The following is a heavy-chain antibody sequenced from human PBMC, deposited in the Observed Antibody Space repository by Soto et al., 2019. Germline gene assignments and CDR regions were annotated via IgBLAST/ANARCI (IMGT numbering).Heavy chain of an antibody. D-gene: IGHD1-26*01. V-gene: IGHV3-33*01. CDR3: VREEGIGVGAIVY. Sequence: QVQLVESGGGVVQPERSLRLSCAVSGFTFSSYGMHWVRQAPGKGLEWVAVIWYDGSNKYYADSVKGRFTISRDNSMDTLYLQMNSLRAEDTAVYYCVREEGIGVGAIVYWGQGSLVSVSS. J-gene: IGHJ4*02. CDR2: IWYDGSNK. CDR1: GFTFSSYG.